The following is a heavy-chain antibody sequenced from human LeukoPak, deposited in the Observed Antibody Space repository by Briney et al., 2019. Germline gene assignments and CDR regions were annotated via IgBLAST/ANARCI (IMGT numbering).Heavy chain of an antibody. J-gene: IGHJ4*02. Sequence: GGSLRLSCAASGFTFNYAWMSWVRQVPGKGLEWVGQTVSEIDGGTTDYAAPVKGRFTISRDDSKNTLYLQMNSLTSEDTAVYYCARVGSDYGDYGTAFDYWGQGTLVTVSS. CDR2: TVSEIDGGTT. CDR3: ARVGSDYGDYGTAFDY. V-gene: IGHV3-15*04. D-gene: IGHD4-17*01. CDR1: GFTFNYAW.